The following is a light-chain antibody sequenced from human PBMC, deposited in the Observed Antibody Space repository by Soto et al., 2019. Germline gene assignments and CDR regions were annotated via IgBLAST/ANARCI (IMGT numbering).Light chain of an antibody. Sequence: DIQMTQSPSSLSASVGDRVTITCRASQSINSYLNWYQHIPGKALKLLIYAASSLQSGVPSRFSGSGSVTDFTLTISSLQPEDFATYYCQQSYSTPPTFGQGTRVEIK. CDR1: QSINSY. J-gene: IGKJ1*01. CDR3: QQSYSTPPT. V-gene: IGKV1-39*01. CDR2: AAS.